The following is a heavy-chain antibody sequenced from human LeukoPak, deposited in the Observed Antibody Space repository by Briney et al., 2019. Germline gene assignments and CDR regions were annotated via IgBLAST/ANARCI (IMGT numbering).Heavy chain of an antibody. D-gene: IGHD6-6*01. J-gene: IGHJ5*02. CDR2: INPSGGST. Sequence: WASVKVSCKASGYTFTSYDINWVRQAPGQGLEWMGIINPSGGSTIYAQKFQGRVTMTRDMSTSTVYMELSSLRSEDTAVYHCARDGSSSGWFDPWGQGTLVTVSS. V-gene: IGHV1-46*01. CDR3: ARDGSSSGWFDP. CDR1: GYTFTSYD.